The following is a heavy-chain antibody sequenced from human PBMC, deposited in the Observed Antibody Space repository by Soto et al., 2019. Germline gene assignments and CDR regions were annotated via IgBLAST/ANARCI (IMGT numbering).Heavy chain of an antibody. D-gene: IGHD4-17*01. CDR1: GFTFSSYA. Sequence: PGGSMRFSCAPSGFTFSSYAMRWVRQAPGKRMERVSAISGSGGRTYYADSVKGRFTISRDNSKHTLYMQMNSLRAEDTAVYYCAKKTATTCYYCGMDVGCKGTPVRVFS. CDR3: AKKTATTCYYCGMDV. V-gene: IGHV3-23*01. J-gene: IGHJ6*04. CDR2: ISGSGGRT.